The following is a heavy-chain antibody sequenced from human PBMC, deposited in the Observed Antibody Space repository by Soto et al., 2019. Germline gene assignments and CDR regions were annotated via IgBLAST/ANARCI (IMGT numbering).Heavy chain of an antibody. CDR2: TRNKANSYAA. V-gene: IGHV3-72*01. CDR3: ARDTGGSYDF. Sequence: GGSLRLSCAASGFRFSDYYMDWVRQLPGMGLEWVGRTRNKANSYAAEYAPSVRGRFTISRHDSEDSTFLQLNSLKTEDTAVYYCARDTGGSYDFWGQGALVTVSS. D-gene: IGHD1-26*01. CDR1: GFRFSDYY. J-gene: IGHJ4*02.